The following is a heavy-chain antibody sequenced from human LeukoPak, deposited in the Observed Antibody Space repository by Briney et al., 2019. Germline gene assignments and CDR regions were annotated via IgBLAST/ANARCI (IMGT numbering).Heavy chain of an antibody. CDR1: GFTFSSYG. D-gene: IGHD2-2*01. V-gene: IGHV3-30*02. J-gene: IGHJ6*03. CDR3: AKGSSSTSWDYYYYYYMDV. CDR2: IRYDGSNK. Sequence: PGGSLRLSCTASGFTFSSYGMHWVRQAPGKGLEWVAFIRYDGSNKYYADSVKGRFTISRDNSKNTLYLQMNSLRAEDTAVYYCAKGSSSTSWDYYYYYYMDVWGKGTTVTISS.